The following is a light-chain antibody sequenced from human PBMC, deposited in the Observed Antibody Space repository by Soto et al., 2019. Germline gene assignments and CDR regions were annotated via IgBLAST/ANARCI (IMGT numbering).Light chain of an antibody. Sequence: DIQMTQSPSTLSVSVGDRVTITCRASQAVSGWLSWYRQVPGKAPELLIYEASSLESGVPSRFSGSGSGTDFTLTISSRHPEDIATYYCQQYDNRPLTLAGGTRVDIK. CDR2: EAS. CDR3: QQYDNRPLT. J-gene: IGKJ4*01. V-gene: IGKV1-5*01. CDR1: QAVSGW.